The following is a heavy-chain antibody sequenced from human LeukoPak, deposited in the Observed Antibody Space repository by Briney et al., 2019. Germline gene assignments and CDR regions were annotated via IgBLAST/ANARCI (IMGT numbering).Heavy chain of an antibody. V-gene: IGHV2-5*02. D-gene: IGHD6-19*01. CDR1: GFSLSTTGVG. J-gene: IGHJ4*02. CDR3: AHRIPVAGLFDY. Sequence: SGPTLVKPTQTPTLTCTFSGFSLSTTGVGVGWIRQPPGKALEWLALIYWDDDKRYSPSLKSRLTITKDTPKNQVVLTMTNMDPVDTATYYCAHRIPVAGLFDYWGQGTLVTVSS. CDR2: IYWDDDK.